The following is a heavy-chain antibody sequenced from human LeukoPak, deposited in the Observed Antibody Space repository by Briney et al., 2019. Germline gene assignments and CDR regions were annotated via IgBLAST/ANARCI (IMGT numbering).Heavy chain of an antibody. CDR3: ARDPMGATGSYYFDY. D-gene: IGHD1-26*01. CDR1: GFTFSSYS. Sequence: PGGSLRLSCAASGFTFSSYSMNWVRQAPGKGLEWVSSISSSSSYIYYADSVKGRFTISRDNAKNSLYLQMNSLRAEDTAVYYCARDPMGATGSYYFDYWGQGTLVTVSS. J-gene: IGHJ4*02. CDR2: ISSSSSYI. V-gene: IGHV3-21*04.